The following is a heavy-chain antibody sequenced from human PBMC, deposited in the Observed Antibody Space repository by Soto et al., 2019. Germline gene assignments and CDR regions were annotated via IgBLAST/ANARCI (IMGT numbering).Heavy chain of an antibody. CDR1: GFTFSNFN. D-gene: IGHD3-22*01. J-gene: IGHJ4*02. CDR3: ARVHHYDYSGYLI. CDR2: ISSSSSYI. V-gene: IGHV3-21*01. Sequence: GGSLRLSCAASGFTFSNFNMNWVRQAPGKGLEWVSSISSSSSYIYYADSVKGRFTISRDNAKNSLYLQMNSLRAEDTAVYYCARVHHYDYSGYLIWGQGTLVTVSS.